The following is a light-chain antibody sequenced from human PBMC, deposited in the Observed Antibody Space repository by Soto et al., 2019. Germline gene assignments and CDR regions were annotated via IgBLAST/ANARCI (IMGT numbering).Light chain of an antibody. CDR2: EVS. J-gene: IGLJ1*01. CDR3: TSYTSSITYV. CDR1: ISDVCGYNY. V-gene: IGLV2-14*01. Sequence: QSDRTRAASVSGSPVEASTIAYTGTISDVCGYNYVSWYQQHTGKAPKLMIYEVSNRPSGVSNRFSGSKSGNTASLTISGLQAEDEADYYCTSYTSSITYVLGTGTKVNVL.